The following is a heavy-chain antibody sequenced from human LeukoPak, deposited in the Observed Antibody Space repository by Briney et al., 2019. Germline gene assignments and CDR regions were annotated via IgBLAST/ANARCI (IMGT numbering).Heavy chain of an antibody. CDR2: IYYSGST. D-gene: IGHD6-19*01. J-gene: IGHJ3*02. V-gene: IGHV4-39*07. Sequence: SETLSLTCTVSGGSISSSSYYWGWIRQPPGKGLEWIGSIYYSGSTYYNPSLKSRVTISVDTSKNQFSLKLSSVTAADTAVYYCARDWRIAVAGTDAFDIWGQGTMVTVSS. CDR1: GGSISSSSYY. CDR3: ARDWRIAVAGTDAFDI.